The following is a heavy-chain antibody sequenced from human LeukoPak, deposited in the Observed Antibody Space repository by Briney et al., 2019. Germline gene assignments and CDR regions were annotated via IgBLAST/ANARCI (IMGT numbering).Heavy chain of an antibody. CDR1: GYSFTSYW. D-gene: IGHD3-22*01. CDR3: ARRAYYDSSGYTPNWFDL. J-gene: IGHJ5*02. V-gene: IGHV5-51*01. Sequence: GESLKISCKGSGYSFTSYWIGWVRQMPGKGLEWMGIIYPGDSDTRYSPSFQGQVTISADKSISTAYLQWSSLKASDTAMYYCARRAYYDSSGYTPNWFDLWGQGTLVTVSS. CDR2: IYPGDSDT.